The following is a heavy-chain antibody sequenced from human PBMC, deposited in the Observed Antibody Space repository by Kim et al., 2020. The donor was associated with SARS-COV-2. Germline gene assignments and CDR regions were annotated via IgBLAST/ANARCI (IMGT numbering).Heavy chain of an antibody. D-gene: IGHD6-19*01. J-gene: IGHJ4*02. V-gene: IGHV4-4*07. CDR3: ARDRSSSGWYYFDY. CDR2: IYTSGST. CDR1: GGSISSYY. Sequence: SETLSLTCTVSGGSISSYYWSWIRQPAGKGREWIGRIYTSGSTNYNTSLKSRVTMSVDTSKNQFSLKLSSVTAADSAVYYCARDRSSSGWYYFDYWGQGTLVTVSS.